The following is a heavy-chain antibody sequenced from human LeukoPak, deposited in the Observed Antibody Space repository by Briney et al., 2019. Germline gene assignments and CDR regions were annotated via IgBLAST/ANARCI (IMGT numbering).Heavy chain of an antibody. Sequence: PSETLSLTCTVSGGSISSSSYYWGWIRQPPGKGLEWIASIYDSRSTYYNPSLKSRLTISVDTSKNQFSLKLSSVTAADTATYYCARPYHYDSGSRGTAFDIWGQGTTVTVSS. CDR1: GGSISSSSYY. D-gene: IGHD3-10*01. CDR3: ARPYHYDSGSRGTAFDI. J-gene: IGHJ3*02. V-gene: IGHV4-39*01. CDR2: IYDSRST.